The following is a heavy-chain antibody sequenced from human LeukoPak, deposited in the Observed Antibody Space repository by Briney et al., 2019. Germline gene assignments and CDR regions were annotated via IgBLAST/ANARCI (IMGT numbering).Heavy chain of an antibody. J-gene: IGHJ4*02. V-gene: IGHV1-18*01. Sequence: GASVKVSCKASGYTFTSYGISWVRQAPGQGLEWMGWISAYNGNTNYAQKLQGRVTMTTDTSTSTAYMGLRSLRSDDAAVYYCARIPYYDFWSGYYSAHYDYWGQGTLVTVSS. CDR3: ARIPYYDFWSGYYSAHYDY. CDR1: GYTFTSYG. D-gene: IGHD3-3*01. CDR2: ISAYNGNT.